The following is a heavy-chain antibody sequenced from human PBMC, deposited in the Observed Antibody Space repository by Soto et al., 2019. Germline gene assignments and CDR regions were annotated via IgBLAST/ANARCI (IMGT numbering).Heavy chain of an antibody. CDR3: ARDKAPGGNSVLYY. Sequence: SETLSLTCTVSGGSISSGDYYWSWIRQPPGKGLEWIGYIYYSGSTYYNPSLKSRVTISVDTSKNQFSLKLSSVTAADTAVYYCARDKAPGGNSVLYYWGQGTLVTVSS. J-gene: IGHJ4*02. CDR2: IYYSGST. D-gene: IGHD2-21*02. CDR1: GGSISSGDYY. V-gene: IGHV4-30-4*01.